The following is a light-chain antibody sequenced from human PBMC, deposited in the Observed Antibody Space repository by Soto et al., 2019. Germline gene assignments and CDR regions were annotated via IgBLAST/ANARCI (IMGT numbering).Light chain of an antibody. V-gene: IGKV1-33*01. CDR1: QDIGNF. CDR2: DAS. Sequence: DSQMTQSPSSLSASVGDRVTITCQASQDIGNFLSWYRQKPGKAPHLLIYDASNLQTGVPSRFSGSGSGTHFTFTINSLQPEDFATYYCQHYNTLPFTFGPGTKVDIK. J-gene: IGKJ3*01. CDR3: QHYNTLPFT.